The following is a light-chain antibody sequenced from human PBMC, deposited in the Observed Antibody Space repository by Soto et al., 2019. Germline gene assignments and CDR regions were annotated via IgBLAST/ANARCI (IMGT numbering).Light chain of an antibody. CDR2: AAS. V-gene: IGKV1-39*01. CDR3: QQTYTPRALT. CDR1: QDINSY. J-gene: IGKJ4*01. Sequence: DIPMTQSPSALSASVGDRVTITCRASQDINSYLNWYQKKPGKAPKLLIYAASSLQSGVPSRFSGSESGTDFTLTITSLQPDDSAAYYCQQTYTPRALTFGGGTKVEI.